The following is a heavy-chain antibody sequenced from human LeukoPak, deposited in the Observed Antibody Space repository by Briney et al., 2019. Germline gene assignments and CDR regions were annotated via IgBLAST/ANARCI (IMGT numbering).Heavy chain of an antibody. CDR1: GFTFSRYS. CDR2: ISISSNYI. J-gene: IGHJ3*02. CDR3: ARGSRFGVVERDAFDI. Sequence: GGSLRLSCAASGFTFSRYSMNWVRQAPGKGLERVSSISISSNYIYYTDSVKGRFTISRDNAKNSLYLQMNSLRAEDTAVYYCARGSRFGVVERDAFDIWGQGTMVTVSS. V-gene: IGHV3-21*01. D-gene: IGHD3-3*01.